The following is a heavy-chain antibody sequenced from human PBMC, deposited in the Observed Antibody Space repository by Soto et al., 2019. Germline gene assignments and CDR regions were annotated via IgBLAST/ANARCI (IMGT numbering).Heavy chain of an antibody. CDR3: ARGPAGDKVDY. D-gene: IGHD7-27*01. CDR2: IYDSGST. Sequence: PSENLSLTCTVSGGSISSVYYYWSWIRQPQGKGLEWMGHIYDSGSTYSNPSVESRASISVDTSKNQFSLKLTSVTDADTAVYYCARGPAGDKVDYWGQATLLSVSS. V-gene: IGHV4-30-4*01. J-gene: IGHJ4*02. CDR1: GGSISSVYYY.